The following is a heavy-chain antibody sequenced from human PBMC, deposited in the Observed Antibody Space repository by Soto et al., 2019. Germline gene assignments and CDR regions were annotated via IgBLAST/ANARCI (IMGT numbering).Heavy chain of an antibody. V-gene: IGHV3-53*01. CDR1: GFSVSATS. Sequence: LRLSCVVSGFSVSATSIFWVRQATGKGLEWVSLMHRGGATDNADSVKGRFTTSRDKSKNTLYLHMNGLRVEDTAVYYCARVNTTLVDHFDCWGQGTLVTVSS. CDR3: ARVNTTLVDHFDC. CDR2: MHRGGAT. D-gene: IGHD5-18*01. J-gene: IGHJ4*02.